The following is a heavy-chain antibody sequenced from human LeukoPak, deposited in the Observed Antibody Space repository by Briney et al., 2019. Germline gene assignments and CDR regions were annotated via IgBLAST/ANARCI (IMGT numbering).Heavy chain of an antibody. J-gene: IGHJ1*01. CDR1: GFTFQNFW. V-gene: IGHV3-74*01. Sequence: PGGSLRLSCAASGFTFQNFWMHWVRQAPGKGLVWVSRTNNDGTITSYADSVKGRFTISRDNAQNTLYLQMNSLRVEDTALYYCARHVSMSATSPLQHWGQGTLVTVSS. CDR3: ARHVSMSATSPLQH. CDR2: TNNDGTIT. D-gene: IGHD2-15*01.